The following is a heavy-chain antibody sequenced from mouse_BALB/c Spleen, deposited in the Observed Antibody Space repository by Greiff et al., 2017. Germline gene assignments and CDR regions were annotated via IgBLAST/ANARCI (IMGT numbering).Heavy chain of an antibody. CDR1: GFTFSDYG. Sequence: EVNVVESGGGLVQPGGSRKLSCAASGFTFSDYGLAWVRQAPGKGPEWVAFISNLAYSIYYADTVTGRFTISRENAKNTLYLEMSSLRSEDTAMYYCAREGFAYWGQGTLVTVSA. J-gene: IGHJ3*01. CDR2: ISNLAYSI. CDR3: AREGFAY. V-gene: IGHV5-15*02.